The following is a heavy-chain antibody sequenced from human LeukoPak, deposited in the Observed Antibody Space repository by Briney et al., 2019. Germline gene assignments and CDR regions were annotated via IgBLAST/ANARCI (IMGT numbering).Heavy chain of an antibody. J-gene: IGHJ4*02. D-gene: IGHD4-23*01. CDR3: ARGAQRNYGGNSGAVSY. V-gene: IGHV4-39*07. Sequence: SETLSLTCTVSGASVSGSAYYWGWIRQPPGKGLEWIGNIYYSGSTYYNESLESRVTISVDTSKNQFSLKLSSVTAADTAVYYCARGAQRNYGGNSGAVSYWGQGTLVTVSS. CDR1: GASVSGSAYY. CDR2: IYYSGST.